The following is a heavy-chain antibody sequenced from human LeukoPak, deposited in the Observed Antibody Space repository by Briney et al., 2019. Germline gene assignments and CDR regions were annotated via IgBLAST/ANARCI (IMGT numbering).Heavy chain of an antibody. CDR2: INPSGGST. J-gene: IGHJ4*02. CDR1: GYTFSTYY. V-gene: IGHV1-46*01. D-gene: IGHD4-17*01. Sequence: PEASVKVSCKASGYTFSTYYMHWVRQAPGQGLEWMGLINPSGGSTSYAQKFQGRLTMTRDTSTSTVYMELSSLTSEDTAVYYCARDRGTVTDVGVYWGQGTLVTVSS. CDR3: ARDRGTVTDVGVY.